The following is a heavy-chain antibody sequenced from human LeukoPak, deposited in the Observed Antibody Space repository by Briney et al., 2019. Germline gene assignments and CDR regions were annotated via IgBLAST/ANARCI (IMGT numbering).Heavy chain of an antibody. Sequence: GGSLRLSCAASGFTVSSNYMSWVRQAPGKELEWVSVIYSGGSTYYADSVKGRFTISRDNSKSTLYLQMNSLRAEDTAVYYCARGPQIAVAGYFDSWGQGTLVTVSS. CDR1: GFTVSSNY. CDR3: ARGPQIAVAGYFDS. CDR2: IYSGGST. J-gene: IGHJ4*02. V-gene: IGHV3-66*01. D-gene: IGHD6-19*01.